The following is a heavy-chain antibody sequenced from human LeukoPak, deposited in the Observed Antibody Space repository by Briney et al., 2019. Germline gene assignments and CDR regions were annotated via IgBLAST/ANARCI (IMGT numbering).Heavy chain of an antibody. CDR1: GSTFSNYW. CDR3: AREWSATKTFDS. D-gene: IGHD5-12*01. Sequence: GGSLRLSCAASGSTFSNYWMSWVRQAPGKGLEWVANIKQDGSETYYVDSVKGRFTISRDNAKNSLHLQMNSLRAEDTAVYYCAREWSATKTFDSWGQGTLVTVSS. J-gene: IGHJ4*02. CDR2: IKQDGSET. V-gene: IGHV3-7*01.